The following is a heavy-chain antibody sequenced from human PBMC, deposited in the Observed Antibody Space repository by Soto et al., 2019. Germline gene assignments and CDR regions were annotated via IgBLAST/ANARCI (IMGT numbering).Heavy chain of an antibody. D-gene: IGHD6-13*01. CDR3: AKDSSLPSYYYGMDV. Sequence: QVQLVESGGGVVQPGRSLRLSCAASGFTFSSYGMHWVRQAPGKGLEWVAVISYDGSNKYYADSVKGRFTISRDNSKNTLYVQMNGLRAEDTAVYYCAKDSSLPSYYYGMDVWGQGTTVTVSS. CDR2: ISYDGSNK. CDR1: GFTFSSYG. V-gene: IGHV3-30*18. J-gene: IGHJ6*02.